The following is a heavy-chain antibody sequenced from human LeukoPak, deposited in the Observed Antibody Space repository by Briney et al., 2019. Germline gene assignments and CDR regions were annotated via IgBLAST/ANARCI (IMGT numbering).Heavy chain of an antibody. CDR2: ISGSGDST. CDR1: GFTFSNYA. CDR3: AKVPMVRGVIIYFDY. J-gene: IGHJ4*02. D-gene: IGHD3-10*01. V-gene: IGHV3-23*01. Sequence: PGGSLRLSCAASGFTFSNYAMRWVRQAPGKGLEWVSGISGSGDSTYYADSVKGRFTISRDNSKNTLYLQMNSLRAEDTAVYYCAKVPMVRGVIIYFDYWGQGTLVTVSS.